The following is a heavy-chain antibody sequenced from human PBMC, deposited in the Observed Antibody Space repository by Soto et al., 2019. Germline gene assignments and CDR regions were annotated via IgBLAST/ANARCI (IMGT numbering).Heavy chain of an antibody. Sequence: SVKVSCKASGGTFSSYAIGWVRQAPGQGLEWMGGIIPIFGTANYAQKFQGRVTITADESTSTAYMELSSLRSEDTAVYYCARLGVDTAMVPDDYWGQGTLVTVSS. V-gene: IGHV1-69*13. CDR1: GGTFSSYA. CDR3: ARLGVDTAMVPDDY. J-gene: IGHJ4*02. CDR2: IIPIFGTA. D-gene: IGHD5-18*01.